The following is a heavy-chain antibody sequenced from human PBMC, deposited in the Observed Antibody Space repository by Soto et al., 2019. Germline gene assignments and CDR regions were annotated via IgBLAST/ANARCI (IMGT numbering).Heavy chain of an antibody. CDR1: GFTFSSYA. V-gene: IGHV3-23*01. Sequence: GGSLRLSCAASGFTFSSYAMSWVRQAPGKGLEWVSAISGSGGSTYYADSVKGRFTISRDNSKNTLYLQMNSLRAEDTAVYYCARDYDFWSGGQNYFYYGMDVWGQGTTVTVSS. CDR3: ARDYDFWSGGQNYFYYGMDV. CDR2: ISGSGGST. J-gene: IGHJ6*02. D-gene: IGHD3-3*01.